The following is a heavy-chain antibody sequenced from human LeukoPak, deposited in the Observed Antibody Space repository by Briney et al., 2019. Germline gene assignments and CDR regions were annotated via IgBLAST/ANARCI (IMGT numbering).Heavy chain of an antibody. CDR2: IRSHANNYST. CDR3: TSRVNDHGDDTIDY. V-gene: IGHV3-73*01. CDR1: GFTFSDSP. D-gene: IGHD4-17*01. Sequence: GGSLRLSCSASGFTFSDSPIHWVRQASGKGLEWVGRIRSHANNYSTEYTASLKGRFTMSRDDSKNTAYLQMNSPKPEDTAVYYCTSRVNDHGDDTIDYWGQGALVTVSS. J-gene: IGHJ4*02.